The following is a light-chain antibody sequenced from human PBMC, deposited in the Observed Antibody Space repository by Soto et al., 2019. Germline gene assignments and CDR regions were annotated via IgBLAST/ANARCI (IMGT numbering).Light chain of an antibody. CDR1: QGISSY. CDR2: AAS. CDR3: RQYYGYSWA. Sequence: AIRMTQSPSSLSASTGDRVTITCRASQGISSYLAWYQQKPGKAPKLLIYAASTLQSGVPSRFSGSRSGTYFTLTFSCLQSEDFATYYCRQYYGYSWAFCQGTKVEIK. J-gene: IGKJ1*01. V-gene: IGKV1-8*01.